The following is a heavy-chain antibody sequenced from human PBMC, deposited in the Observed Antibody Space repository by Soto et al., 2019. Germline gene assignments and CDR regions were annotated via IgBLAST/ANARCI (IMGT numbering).Heavy chain of an antibody. CDR2: IYYDGSNE. CDR3: ASRGYFDT. CDR1: GISFRSYA. D-gene: IGHD3-10*01. Sequence: QVQLVESGGGVVQPGRSLRLSCAASGISFRSYAMHWVRQAPGKGLEWVAVIYYDGSNEYYADSVKGRFTISRDNSKNTLYLGMNSLRGEDTAVYYWASRGYFDTWGQGTLVTVSS. J-gene: IGHJ4*02. V-gene: IGHV3-30-3*01.